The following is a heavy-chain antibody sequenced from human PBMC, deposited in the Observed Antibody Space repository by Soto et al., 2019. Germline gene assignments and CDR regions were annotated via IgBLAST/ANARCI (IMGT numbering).Heavy chain of an antibody. J-gene: IGHJ4*02. Sequence: QVQLVQSGAEVKKPGSSVKVSCKASGGTFSSYTISWVRQAPGQGLEWMGRIIPILGIANYAQKFQGRVTITADKSTSTAYMELSSLRSEDTAVYYCARDLTAVEQELEPRASYWGQGTLVTVSS. CDR3: ARDLTAVEQELEPRASY. D-gene: IGHD1-1*01. CDR2: IIPILGIA. CDR1: GGTFSSYT. V-gene: IGHV1-69*08.